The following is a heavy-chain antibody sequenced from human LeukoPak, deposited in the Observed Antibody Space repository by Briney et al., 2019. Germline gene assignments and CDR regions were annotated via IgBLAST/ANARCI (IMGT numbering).Heavy chain of an antibody. CDR1: GGTFRNSA. J-gene: IGHJ5*01. Sequence: SVKVSCEASGGTFRNSAINWVRQAPGQGLEWVGGIIPILGITNYAQNFHGRVTITADKSTSKAYIELSSLRSEDTAVYYCARGAIGQQLAQHFDSWGQGTLVTVSS. D-gene: IGHD6-13*01. CDR3: ARGAIGQQLAQHFDS. CDR2: IIPILGIT. V-gene: IGHV1-69*10.